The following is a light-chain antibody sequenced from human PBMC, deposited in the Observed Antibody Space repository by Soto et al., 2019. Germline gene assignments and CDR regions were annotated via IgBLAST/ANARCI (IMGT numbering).Light chain of an antibody. J-gene: IGKJ1*01. CDR2: GAS. CDR3: QQYGSSPRT. Sequence: EIGLTQSPGTLSLSPGERATLSCRASQSVSSSYLAWYQQKPGQAPRLLIYGASSRATGIPDRFSGSGSGPDFTLTISRLEPEDFAVYYCQQYGSSPRTFGQGTKVDIK. V-gene: IGKV3-20*01. CDR1: QSVSSSY.